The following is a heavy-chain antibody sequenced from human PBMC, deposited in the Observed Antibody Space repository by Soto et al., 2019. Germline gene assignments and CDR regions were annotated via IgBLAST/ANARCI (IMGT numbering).Heavy chain of an antibody. D-gene: IGHD2-15*01. CDR3: ARAVCNSGSCPNWFDP. CDR2: IYYSGST. CDR1: GGSISSGGYY. V-gene: IGHV4-31*03. J-gene: IGHJ5*02. Sequence: SETLSLTCTVSGGSISSGGYYWSWIRQHPGKGLEWIGYIYYSGSTYYNPSLKSRVTISVDTSKNQFSLKLSSVTAADTAVYYCARAVCNSGSCPNWFDPWGQGSLVTVSS.